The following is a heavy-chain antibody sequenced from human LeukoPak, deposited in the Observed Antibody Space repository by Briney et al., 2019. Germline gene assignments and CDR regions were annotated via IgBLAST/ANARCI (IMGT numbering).Heavy chain of an antibody. V-gene: IGHV3-33*06. Sequence: GGSLRLSCAAPGFTFSSYGMHWVRQAPGKGLEWVAVIWYDGSNKYYAGSVKGRVTISRDNSKNTLYMQMNSLRAEETALYYSAKDRADYGDPTVRDYWGQGALVTVSS. CDR2: IWYDGSNK. CDR1: GFTFSSYG. D-gene: IGHD4-17*01. CDR3: AKDRADYGDPTVRDY. J-gene: IGHJ4*02.